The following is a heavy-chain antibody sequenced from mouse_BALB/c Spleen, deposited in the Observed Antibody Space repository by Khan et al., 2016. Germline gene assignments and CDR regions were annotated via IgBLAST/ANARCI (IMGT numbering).Heavy chain of an antibody. J-gene: IGHJ3*01. CDR3: ARGSY. Sequence: QVQLQQSGAELMKPGASVKISCKATGYTFSNYWIEWIKERPGHGLEWLGEILPGSGTTNYNEKFKGTATFTAETSSNTACMQLSSLTSEDSAVYYCARGSYWGQGTLVTVSA. V-gene: IGHV1-9*01. CDR2: ILPGSGTT. CDR1: GYTFSNYW.